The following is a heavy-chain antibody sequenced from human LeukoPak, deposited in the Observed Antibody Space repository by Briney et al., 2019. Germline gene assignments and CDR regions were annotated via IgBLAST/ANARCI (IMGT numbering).Heavy chain of an antibody. CDR2: IRYDGSHK. V-gene: IGHV3-30*02. J-gene: IGHJ4*02. CDR3: APPPDIVATFPPQTGDY. CDR1: GFTLSSYA. Sequence: GGSLRLSCAASGFTLSSYAMSWVRQAPGRGLEWVAYIRYDGSHKYYIDSVKGRFTISRDNSKNTLYLQMNSLRAEDTAVYYCAPPPDIVATFPPQTGDYWGQGTLVTVSS. D-gene: IGHD5-12*01.